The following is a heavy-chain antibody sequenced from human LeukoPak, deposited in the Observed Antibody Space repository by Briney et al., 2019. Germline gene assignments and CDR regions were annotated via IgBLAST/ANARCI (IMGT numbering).Heavy chain of an antibody. CDR3: ARSGELAANFDY. Sequence: SGPTLVNPTQTLTLTCTFSGISLSTREMRVSWIRQPPGKALEWLARIEWDDDKFYSTSLKTRLTISKDTSKNQVVLTMTNMDPVDTATYYCARSGELAANFDYWGQGTLVTVSS. CDR2: IEWDDDK. CDR1: GISLSTREMR. V-gene: IGHV2-70*04. J-gene: IGHJ4*02. D-gene: IGHD3-10*01.